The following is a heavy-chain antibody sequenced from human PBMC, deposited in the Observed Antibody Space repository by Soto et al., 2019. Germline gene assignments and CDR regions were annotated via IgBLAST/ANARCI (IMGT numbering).Heavy chain of an antibody. V-gene: IGHV3-23*01. Sequence: EVQLLESGGGLVQPGGSLRLSCAASGFTFSSYAMSWVRQAPGKGLEWVSAISGSGGSTYYADSVKGRFTISRDNSKNTLYLQMNSLRAEDTAVYDCAKDLTIFGVVPASGMDVWGQGTTVTVSS. CDR2: ISGSGGST. CDR1: GFTFSSYA. J-gene: IGHJ6*02. CDR3: AKDLTIFGVVPASGMDV. D-gene: IGHD3-3*01.